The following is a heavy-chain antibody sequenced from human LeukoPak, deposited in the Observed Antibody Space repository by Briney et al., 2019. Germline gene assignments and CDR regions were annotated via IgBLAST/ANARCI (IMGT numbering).Heavy chain of an antibody. CDR1: GSPFTSYW. CDR2: IYDDECNK. J-gene: IGHJ4*02. V-gene: IGHV5-51*01. CDR3: ARECSGSSCYFDY. Sequence: GEPLKISWQGSGSPFTSYWIGWARQLHGKGLEWMEIIYDDECNKNYAASVKGQVTISSDKSNSTAYLQWSSLRAEDTAVYYCARECSGSSCYFDYWGQGTLVTVSS. D-gene: IGHD2-15*01.